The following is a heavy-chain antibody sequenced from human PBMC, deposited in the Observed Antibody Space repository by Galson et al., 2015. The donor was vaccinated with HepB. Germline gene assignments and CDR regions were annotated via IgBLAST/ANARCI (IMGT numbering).Heavy chain of an antibody. CDR2: IYSGGST. D-gene: IGHD3-3*01. J-gene: IGHJ6*02. CDR1: GFTVSSNY. V-gene: IGHV3-66*01. CDR3: ARGAGDFWSGYYGMDV. Sequence: SLRLSCAASGFTVSSNYMSWVRQAPGKGLEWVSVIYSGGSTYYADSVKGRFTISRDNSKNTLYLQMNSLRAEDTAVYYCARGAGDFWSGYYGMDVWGQGTTVTVSS.